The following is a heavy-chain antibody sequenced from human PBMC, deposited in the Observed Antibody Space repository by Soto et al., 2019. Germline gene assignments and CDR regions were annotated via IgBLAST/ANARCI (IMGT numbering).Heavy chain of an antibody. CDR1: GFTFSHYG. Sequence: PGGSLRLSCAASGFTFSHYGIHWVRQAPGKGLEWLAVISYDGSNKHYADSVKGRFTVSRDSSQNTVYLQMNSLTAGDTALYYCAKATATGGGAFDICGQGTMVTVSS. CDR3: AKATATGGGAFDI. D-gene: IGHD2-8*02. CDR2: ISYDGSNK. V-gene: IGHV3-30*18. J-gene: IGHJ3*02.